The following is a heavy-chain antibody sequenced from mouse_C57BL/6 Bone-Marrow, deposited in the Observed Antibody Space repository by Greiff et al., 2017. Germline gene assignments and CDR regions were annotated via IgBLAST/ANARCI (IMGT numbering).Heavy chain of an antibody. D-gene: IGHD1-1*01. V-gene: IGHV1-64*01. J-gene: IGHJ1*03. CDR1: GYTFTSYW. Sequence: QVQLQQPGAELVKPGASVKLSCKASGYTFTSYWMHWVKQRPGQGLEWIGMIHPNSGSTNYNEKFKSKATLTVDKSSSTAYMQLSSLTSEDSAVYYCARSGGDYGSSYGWYFDVWGTGTTVTVSS. CDR2: IHPNSGST. CDR3: ARSGGDYGSSYGWYFDV.